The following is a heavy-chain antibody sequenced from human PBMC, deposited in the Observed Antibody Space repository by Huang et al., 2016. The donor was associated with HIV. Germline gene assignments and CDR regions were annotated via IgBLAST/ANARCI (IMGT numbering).Heavy chain of an antibody. CDR1: GGSFSPYY. CDR3: AREVMISFGGPFDP. CDR2: INHVGHT. Sequence: QVQLQQWGAGLLKPSETLSLTCAVYGGSFSPYYWNWIRQSPGKGLEWIGQINHVGHTNYNPSLESRVSMSVDTSKNQFSLKLNSVTGADTAMYYCAREVMISFGGPFDPWGQGTLVTVSS. V-gene: IGHV4-34*01. J-gene: IGHJ5*02. D-gene: IGHD3-16*01.